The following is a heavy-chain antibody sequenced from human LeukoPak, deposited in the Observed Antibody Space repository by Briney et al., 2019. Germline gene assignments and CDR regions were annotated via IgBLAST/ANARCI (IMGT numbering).Heavy chain of an antibody. V-gene: IGHV3-48*03. CDR3: AREEEWLFDAFDI. J-gene: IGHJ3*02. CDR2: ISSSGSTI. CDR1: GFTFSSYE. D-gene: IGHD3-22*01. Sequence: PGGSLRLSCAASGFTFSSYEMNWVRQAPGKGLEWVSYISSSGSTIYYADSVKGRFTISRDNAKNSLYLQMNSLRAEDTAVYYCAREEEWLFDAFDIRGQGTMVTVSS.